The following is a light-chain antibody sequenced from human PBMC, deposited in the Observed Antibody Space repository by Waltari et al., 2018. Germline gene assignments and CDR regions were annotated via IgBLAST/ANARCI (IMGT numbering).Light chain of an antibody. CDR2: DVP. Sequence: QSALTQPASVSGSPGQSITISCTGTTSDVGAYNYVSWYQQHQGQAPKLMIYDVPSRPSGFSNRFSGSKSGNTASLTISGLQAEDEADYYCSSYTSSSTPLVFGGGTKLTVL. J-gene: IGLJ2*01. V-gene: IGLV2-14*03. CDR3: SSYTSSSTPLV. CDR1: TSDVGAYNY.